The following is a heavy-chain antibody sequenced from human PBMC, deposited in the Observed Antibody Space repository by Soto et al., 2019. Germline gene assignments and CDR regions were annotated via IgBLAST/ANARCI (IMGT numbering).Heavy chain of an antibody. J-gene: IGHJ2*01. Sequence: QVELVQSGAEVKKPGSSVKVSCQASEDTFRNYAISWVRQAPGQGLEWMGGIIPIFGTANYAQKFQGRVTITADTSANTLYLELSSLRSEDTTVYYSASTKYDSSAFYYWYLGLWGRGTLVTVSS. V-gene: IGHV1-69*06. CDR1: EDTFRNYA. D-gene: IGHD3-22*01. CDR2: IIPIFGTA. CDR3: ASTKYDSSAFYYWYLGL.